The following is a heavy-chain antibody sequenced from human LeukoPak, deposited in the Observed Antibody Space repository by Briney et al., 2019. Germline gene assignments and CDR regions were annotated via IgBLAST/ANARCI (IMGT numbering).Heavy chain of an antibody. J-gene: IGHJ4*02. CDR2: IIPILGIA. CDR1: GGTFSSYA. CDR3: ARGGYSGYDSYFDY. Sequence: SVKVSCKASGGTFSSYAISWVRQAPGQGLEWMGRIIPILGIANYAQKFQGRVTITADKSTSTAYMELSSLRSEDTAVYYCARGGYSGYDSYFDYRGQGTLVTVSS. V-gene: IGHV1-69*04. D-gene: IGHD5-12*01.